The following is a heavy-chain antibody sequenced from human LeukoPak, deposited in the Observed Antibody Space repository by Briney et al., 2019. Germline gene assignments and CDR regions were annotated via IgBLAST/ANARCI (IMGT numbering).Heavy chain of an antibody. CDR1: GGTFSSYA. Sequence: SVKVSCKASGGTFSSYAISWVRQAPGQGLEWLGRIIPFLGIANYAQKFQGRVTITADKSTSTAYMELSSLRSEDTAVYYCARVGSDSSGRVYYYYYGMDVWGQGTTVTVSS. J-gene: IGHJ6*02. V-gene: IGHV1-69*04. CDR2: IIPFLGIA. CDR3: ARVGSDSSGRVYYYYYGMDV. D-gene: IGHD6-19*01.